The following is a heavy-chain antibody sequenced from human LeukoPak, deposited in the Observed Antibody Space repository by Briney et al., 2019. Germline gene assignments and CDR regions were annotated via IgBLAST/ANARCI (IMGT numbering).Heavy chain of an antibody. Sequence: ASVKVSCKASGYTFTSYGISWVRQAPGQGLEWMGWISAYNCNTNYAQKLQGRVTMTTDTSTSTAYMELRSLRSDDTAVYYCARWSARYYYDSSGYLGSDYWGQGTLVTVSS. V-gene: IGHV1-18*01. CDR2: ISAYNCNT. D-gene: IGHD3-22*01. CDR3: ARWSARYYYDSSGYLGSDY. CDR1: GYTFTSYG. J-gene: IGHJ4*02.